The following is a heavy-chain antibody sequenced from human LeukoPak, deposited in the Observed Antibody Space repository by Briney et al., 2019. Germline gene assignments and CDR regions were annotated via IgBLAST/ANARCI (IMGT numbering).Heavy chain of an antibody. CDR3: ARRGGSGLVGYYYYYGMDV. CDR1: GYTFTSYG. CDR2: ISAYNGNT. V-gene: IGHV1-18*01. J-gene: IGHJ6*02. Sequence: GASVKVSCKASGYTFTSYGISWLRQAPGQGLEWMGWISAYNGNTNYAQKLQGRVTMTTDTSTSTAYMELRSLRSDDTAVYYCARRGGSGLVGYYYYYGMDVWGQGTTVTVSS. D-gene: IGHD2-15*01.